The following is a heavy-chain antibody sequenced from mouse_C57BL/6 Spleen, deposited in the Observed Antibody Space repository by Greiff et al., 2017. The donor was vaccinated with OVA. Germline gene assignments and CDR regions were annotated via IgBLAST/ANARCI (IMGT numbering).Heavy chain of an antibody. V-gene: IGHV14-2*01. CDR3: ARGDYSNPYYYAMDY. CDR2: IDPEDGET. CDR1: GFNITDYY. J-gene: IGHJ4*01. D-gene: IGHD2-5*01. Sequence: VQLQQSGAELVKPGASVKLSCTASGFNITDYYMHWVKQRTEQGLEWIGRIDPEDGETKYAPKFPGQATITADTSSNTAYLQLSSLTAEDTAVYYCARGDYSNPYYYAMDYWGQGTSVTVSS.